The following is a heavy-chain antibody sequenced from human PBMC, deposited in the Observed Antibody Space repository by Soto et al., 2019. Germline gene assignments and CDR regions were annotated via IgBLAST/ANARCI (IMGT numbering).Heavy chain of an antibody. D-gene: IGHD3-10*01. J-gene: IGHJ4*02. CDR1: GFTFSRYG. V-gene: IGHV3-33*01. Sequence: QVQLVESGGGVAQSGRSLRLPCAASGFTFSRYGMHWVRQAPGKGLEWVAVIWYDGSYKSYADSVKGRFTISRDNSKNTLYLQMNSLRAEDTAVYYCARGFGSESYFFDYWGQGTLVTVSS. CDR3: ARGFGSESYFFDY. CDR2: IWYDGSYK.